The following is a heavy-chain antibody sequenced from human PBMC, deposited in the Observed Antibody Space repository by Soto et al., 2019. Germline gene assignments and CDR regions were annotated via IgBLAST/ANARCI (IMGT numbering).Heavy chain of an antibody. CDR1: GFTFSSYW. J-gene: IGHJ4*02. V-gene: IGHV3-7*01. D-gene: IGHD5-18*01. CDR3: ARGVGGYRYGGGAQD. Sequence: EVQLVESGGGLVQPGGSLRLSCAASGFTFSSYWMSWVRQAPGKGLEWVANIKQDGSEKYYVDSVKGRFTISRDNAKNSLYREMNRLRGEDTAVYFCARGVGGYRYGGGAQDWGQGTLVTVSS. CDR2: IKQDGSEK.